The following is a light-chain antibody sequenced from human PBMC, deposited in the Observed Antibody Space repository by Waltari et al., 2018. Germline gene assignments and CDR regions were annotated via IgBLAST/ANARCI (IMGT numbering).Light chain of an antibody. CDR3: QQYGSSPST. CDR1: QSVSSSY. Sequence: EIVLTQSPATLSLSPGERATLACRASQSVSSSYLAWYQQKPGLAPRLLIYDASSRATGIPDRFSGSGSGTDSTLTISRLEPEDFAVYYCQQYGSSPSTFGGGTKVEIK. CDR2: DAS. V-gene: IGKV3D-20*01. J-gene: IGKJ4*01.